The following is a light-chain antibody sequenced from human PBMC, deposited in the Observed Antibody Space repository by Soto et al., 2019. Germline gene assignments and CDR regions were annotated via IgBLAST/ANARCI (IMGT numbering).Light chain of an antibody. Sequence: DIQMTQSPSTLSASVGDRVTITCWASQSINSWLAWLQQKPGKAPKLLIYQASTLESGVPSRFSGSGSGTEFTLTITSLQTDDIATYFCQQYDTYPWTSGQGTKVEIK. V-gene: IGKV1-5*03. CDR1: QSINSW. CDR3: QQYDTYPWT. CDR2: QAS. J-gene: IGKJ1*01.